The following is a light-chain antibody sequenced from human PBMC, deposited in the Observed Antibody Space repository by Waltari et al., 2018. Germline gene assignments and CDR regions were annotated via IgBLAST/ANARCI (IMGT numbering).Light chain of an antibody. Sequence: QLVLTQSSSASASLGASVKLTCTLSSGHSTYAIAWHQQQPEKGPRFLMKVNNDGSHNKGDGIPDRFSGSSSGAERYLTISSLQSEDEADYYCQTWGTGIWEFGGGTKLTVL. CDR3: QTWGTGIWE. CDR2: VNNDGSH. V-gene: IGLV4-69*01. J-gene: IGLJ3*02. CDR1: SGHSTYA.